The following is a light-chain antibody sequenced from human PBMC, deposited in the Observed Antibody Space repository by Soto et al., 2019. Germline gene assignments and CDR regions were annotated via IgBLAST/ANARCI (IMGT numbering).Light chain of an antibody. Sequence: DVQMTQSPSSLSASVGDRVTITCRASQSVTTYLNWYQETPGKAPKLLIYSASNVQSGVPSRFSGSGSGTDFTLTISSLEPEDFVTYYCQQSYLSPLTFGGGTKVDIK. J-gene: IGKJ4*01. CDR2: SAS. V-gene: IGKV1-39*01. CDR1: QSVTTY. CDR3: QQSYLSPLT.